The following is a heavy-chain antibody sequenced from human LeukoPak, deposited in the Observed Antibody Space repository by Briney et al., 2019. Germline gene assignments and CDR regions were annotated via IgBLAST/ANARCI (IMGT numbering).Heavy chain of an antibody. V-gene: IGHV3-23*01. Sequence: GGSLRLSCAASGFTFSSYGMHWVRQAPGKGLEWVSDISGSGGSTYYADSVKGRFTISRDNSKNTLYLQMNRLRAEDTAVYYCAKRGLAAALFRWGQGTLVTVSS. CDR3: AKRGLAAALFR. J-gene: IGHJ4*02. CDR1: GFTFSSYG. CDR2: ISGSGGST. D-gene: IGHD6-13*01.